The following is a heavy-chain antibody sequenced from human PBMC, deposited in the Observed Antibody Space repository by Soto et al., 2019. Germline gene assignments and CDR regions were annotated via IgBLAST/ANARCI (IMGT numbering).Heavy chain of an antibody. CDR2: INAGNGNT. J-gene: IGHJ4*02. Sequence: GASVKVSCKASGYTFTSYAMHWVRQAPGQRLEWMGWINAGNGNTKYSQKFQGRVTITRDTSASTAYMELSSLRSEDTAVYYCARTYDFWSGYPKWGFDYWGQGTLVTVSS. CDR1: GYTFTSYA. CDR3: ARTYDFWSGYPKWGFDY. D-gene: IGHD3-3*01. V-gene: IGHV1-3*01.